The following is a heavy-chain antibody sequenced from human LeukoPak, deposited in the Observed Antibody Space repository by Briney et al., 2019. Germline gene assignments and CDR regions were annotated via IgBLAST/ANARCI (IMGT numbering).Heavy chain of an antibody. J-gene: IGHJ3*02. CDR2: IRYDGSNK. CDR1: GFTFSSYG. V-gene: IGHV3-30*02. D-gene: IGHD1-26*01. CDR3: AREGWELRYAFDI. Sequence: GGSLRLSCAASGFTFSSYGMHWVRQAPGKGLEWVAFIRYDGSNKYYADSVKGRFTISRDNSKNTLYLQMNSLRAEDTAVYYCAREGWELRYAFDIWGQGTMVTVSS.